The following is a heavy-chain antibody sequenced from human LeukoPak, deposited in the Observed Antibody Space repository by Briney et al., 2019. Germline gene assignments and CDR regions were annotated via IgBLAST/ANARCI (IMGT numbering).Heavy chain of an antibody. Sequence: PGGSLRLSCAASGFTFSSYAMHWVRQAPGKGLEWVAVISYDGSNKYYADSVKGRFTISRDNSKNTLYLQMNSPRAEDTAVYYCARDQSTVAERGVIDNWGQGTLVTVSS. V-gene: IGHV3-30*04. CDR2: ISYDGSNK. J-gene: IGHJ4*02. CDR1: GFTFSSYA. D-gene: IGHD6-19*01. CDR3: ARDQSTVAERGVIDN.